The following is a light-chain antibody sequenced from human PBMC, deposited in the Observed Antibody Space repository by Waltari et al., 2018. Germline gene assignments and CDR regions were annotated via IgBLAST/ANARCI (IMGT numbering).Light chain of an antibody. Sequence: QSALTQPPSASGSPGQSVTISCTGTNSDVGGYNFVSWYQQHPGKAPTLMIYEVTARPSGAPDRFSGSKSGNTAFLTVSGLLAEDEADYYCSSFTDSDNWVFGGGTKLTVL. V-gene: IGLV2-8*01. J-gene: IGLJ3*02. CDR1: NSDVGGYNF. CDR2: EVT. CDR3: SSFTDSDNWV.